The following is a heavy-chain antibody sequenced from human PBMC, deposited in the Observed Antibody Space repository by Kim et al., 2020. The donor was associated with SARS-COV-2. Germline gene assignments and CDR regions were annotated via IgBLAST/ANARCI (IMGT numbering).Heavy chain of an antibody. CDR1: GFTFDDYT. J-gene: IGHJ4*02. Sequence: GGSLRLSCAASGFTFDDYTMHWVRQAPGKGLEWVSLISWDGGSTYYADSVKGRFTISRDNSKNSLYLQMNSLRTEDTALYYCAKGVGYSSGWYFDYWGQGTLVTVSS. CDR3: AKGVGYSSGWYFDY. CDR2: ISWDGGST. V-gene: IGHV3-43*01. D-gene: IGHD6-19*01.